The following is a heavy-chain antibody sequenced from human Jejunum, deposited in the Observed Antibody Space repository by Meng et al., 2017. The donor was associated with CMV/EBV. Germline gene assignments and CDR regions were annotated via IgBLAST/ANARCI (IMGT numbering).Heavy chain of an antibody. CDR1: YA. CDR2: IYSGGSVT. CDR3: AKVVRFPRGGSYTYYYGMDV. D-gene: IGHD3-10*01. Sequence: YAMSWVRQAPGKWLEWLSVIYSGGSVTYYADSVKGRFTISRDNSKDTVYLQMNSLRAEDTAVYYCAKVVRFPRGGSYTYYYGMDVWGQGTAVTVSS. J-gene: IGHJ6*01. V-gene: IGHV3-23*03.